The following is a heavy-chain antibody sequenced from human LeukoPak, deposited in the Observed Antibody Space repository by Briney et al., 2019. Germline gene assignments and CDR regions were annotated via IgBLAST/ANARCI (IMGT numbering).Heavy chain of an antibody. CDR1: GLPIADFA. J-gene: IGHJ4*02. Sequence: GGSLRLSCVASGLPIADFAMHWVRQAPGKGLEWISLISGDGVSTFYADSVKGRFSISRDNSKNSLYLEMNSLRTEDAAMYYCAKESGKFDYWGQGTLVAVSS. V-gene: IGHV3-43*02. CDR3: AKESGKFDY. CDR2: ISGDGVST.